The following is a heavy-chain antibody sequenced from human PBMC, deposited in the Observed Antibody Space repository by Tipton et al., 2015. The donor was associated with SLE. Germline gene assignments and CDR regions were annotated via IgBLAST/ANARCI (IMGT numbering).Heavy chain of an antibody. CDR2: IYTSGST. CDR3: ARGRGYSYGWDYYYYYGMDV. Sequence: TLSLICTVSGGYISSGSYYWSWIRQPAGKVLEWIGRIYTSGSTNYNPSLKSRVTISVDTSKNQFSLKLSSVTAADTAVYYCARGRGYSYGWDYYYYYGMDVWGQGP. J-gene: IGHJ6*02. D-gene: IGHD5-18*01. CDR1: GGYISSGSYY. V-gene: IGHV4-61*02.